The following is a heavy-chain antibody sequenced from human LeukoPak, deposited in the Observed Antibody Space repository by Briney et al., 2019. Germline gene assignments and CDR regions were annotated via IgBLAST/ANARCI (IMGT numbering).Heavy chain of an antibody. Sequence: ASVTVSCKASGYTFTSYGISWVRQAPGQGLEWMGWISTYNGNTDYAQTLQGRLTMATDTSTSTAYMELRSLRSDDTAVYYCATGIAVAGTVGYFDYWGQGTLVTVSS. D-gene: IGHD6-19*01. J-gene: IGHJ4*02. V-gene: IGHV1-18*04. CDR1: GYTFTSYG. CDR2: ISTYNGNT. CDR3: ATGIAVAGTVGYFDY.